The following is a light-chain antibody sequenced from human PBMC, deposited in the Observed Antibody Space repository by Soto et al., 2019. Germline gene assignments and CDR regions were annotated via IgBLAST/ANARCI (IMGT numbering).Light chain of an antibody. Sequence: EIVMTQSPATLSVSPGERVTLSCRASQSVRNKLAWYQQKPGQTPRLLIYDSSSRATGIPARFSGSGSGTEFTLTIRSLQSEDFAVYYCQQYNNCPPEYTFRQGTKLEIK. V-gene: IGKV3-15*01. CDR2: DSS. CDR3: QQYNNCPPEYT. J-gene: IGKJ2*01. CDR1: QSVRNK.